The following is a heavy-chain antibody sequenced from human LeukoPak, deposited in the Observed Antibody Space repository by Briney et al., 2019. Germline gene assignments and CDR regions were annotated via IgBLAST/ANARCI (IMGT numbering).Heavy chain of an antibody. CDR2: ITQTGST. Sequence: SETLSLTCAVYGGSFSGYSWSWIRQPPGKGLEWIGVITQTGSTNFNPPLKSRVTMSLDTSNNQFSLKLSSVTAADTAVCYCARGSDLFYYWGQGTLVTVSS. D-gene: IGHD3-3*01. CDR1: GGSFSGYS. CDR3: ARGSDLFYY. V-gene: IGHV4-34*01. J-gene: IGHJ4*02.